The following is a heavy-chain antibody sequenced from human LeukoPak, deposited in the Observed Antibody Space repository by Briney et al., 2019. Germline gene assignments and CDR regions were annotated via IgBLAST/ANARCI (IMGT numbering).Heavy chain of an antibody. CDR3: GRVRVGAAYFDY. CDR1: GFTFTNYG. J-gene: IGHJ4*02. D-gene: IGHD3-10*01. CDR2: IKQDGSEK. V-gene: IGHV3-7*01. Sequence: GGSLRLSCAASGFTFTNYGMHWVRQAPGKGLEWVANIKQDGSEKYYVDSVKGRFTISRDNARNSLYLQMNSLRAEDTAVYYCGRVRVGAAYFDYWGQGTLVTVSS.